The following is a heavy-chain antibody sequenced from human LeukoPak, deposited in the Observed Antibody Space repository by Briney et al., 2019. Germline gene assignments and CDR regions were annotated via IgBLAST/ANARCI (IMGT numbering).Heavy chain of an antibody. D-gene: IGHD2/OR15-2a*01. J-gene: IGHJ4*02. Sequence: PGGSLRLSCVVSGLTFSNYCMTWVRQAPGKGLEWVANIKKDGSEKFYVDSVKGRFTISKDSSSKVVSLQMNSLGTKDTSVYYCVREGFYESVSLPTFHFDYWGQGTLVTVSS. CDR2: IKKDGSEK. CDR3: VREGFYESVSLPTFHFDY. CDR1: GLTFSNYC. V-gene: IGHV3-7*01.